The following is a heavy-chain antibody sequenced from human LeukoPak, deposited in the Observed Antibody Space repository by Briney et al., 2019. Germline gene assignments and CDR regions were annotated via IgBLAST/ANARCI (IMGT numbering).Heavy chain of an antibody. J-gene: IGHJ6*03. CDR1: GYTFTSYG. Sequence: GASVKVSCKASGYTFTSYGISWVRQAPAQGLEWMGWISAYNGNTNYVQKLKGRVTMTTDTSTSTAYMELRRLRSDDTAVYYCARVRGRSSWYEYYYYYYMDVWGKGTTVTVSS. D-gene: IGHD6-13*01. V-gene: IGHV1-18*01. CDR2: ISAYNGNT. CDR3: ARVRGRSSWYEYYYYYYMDV.